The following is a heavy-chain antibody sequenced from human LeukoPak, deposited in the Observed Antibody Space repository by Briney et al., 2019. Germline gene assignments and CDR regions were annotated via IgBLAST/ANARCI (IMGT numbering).Heavy chain of an antibody. CDR2: ITGRSTTI. CDR3: AKLHRSYDSSGYYHFDAFDI. Sequence: GALRLSCAASGFTFSTYSMNWVRQAPGKGLEWVSYITGRSTTIYYADSVKGRFTISRDNSKNTLYLQMNSLRAEDTAVYYCAKLHRSYDSSGYYHFDAFDIWGQGTMVTVSS. CDR1: GFTFSTYS. V-gene: IGHV3-48*01. J-gene: IGHJ3*02. D-gene: IGHD3-22*01.